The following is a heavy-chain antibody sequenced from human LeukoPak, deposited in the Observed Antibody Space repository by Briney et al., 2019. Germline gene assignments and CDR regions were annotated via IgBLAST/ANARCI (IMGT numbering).Heavy chain of an antibody. CDR3: SRLICGGDCYPDYYYYTDV. D-gene: IGHD2-21*01. CDR1: GGSFSGYY. V-gene: IGHV4-34*01. J-gene: IGHJ6*03. CDR2: INHSGST. Sequence: SETLSLTCAVYGGSFSGYYWSWIRQPPGKGLEWLGEINHSGSTNYNPSLKSRVTISVDTSKNQFSLKLSSVTAADTAVSYCSRLICGGDCYPDYYYYTDVWGKGTTVPVSS.